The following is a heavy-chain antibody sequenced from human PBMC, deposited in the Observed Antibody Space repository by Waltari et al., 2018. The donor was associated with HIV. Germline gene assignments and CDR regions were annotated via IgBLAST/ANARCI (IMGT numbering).Heavy chain of an antibody. CDR2: IKYDGTER. V-gene: IGHV3-7*03. D-gene: IGHD2-2*01. Sequence: EERRLESGGGWVQPGESLRLPCVASGFTFSSTWMRWFRQAPGKGLEWVARIKYDGTERKDADSVKGRFTISRDNAKTSLFLEMHNLRVEDTGIYSCATSSSADAHWGQGTLVTVSS. J-gene: IGHJ4*02. CDR1: GFTFSSTW. CDR3: ATSSSADAH.